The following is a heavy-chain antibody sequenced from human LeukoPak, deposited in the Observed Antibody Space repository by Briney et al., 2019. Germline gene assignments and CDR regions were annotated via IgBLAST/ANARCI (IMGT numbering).Heavy chain of an antibody. J-gene: IGHJ4*02. CDR1: GFLFSNSW. CDR3: VKDRGYSTFDY. D-gene: IGHD4-23*01. Sequence: GGSLRLSCEASGFLFSNSWMSWVRQAPGKWLEWVANMNQDGSVRNYVDSGKGRLTISRDNAKGSLYLQMNGLRAEDTAVYFCVKDRGYSTFDYWGQGTLVTVSS. CDR2: MNQDGSVR. V-gene: IGHV3-7*03.